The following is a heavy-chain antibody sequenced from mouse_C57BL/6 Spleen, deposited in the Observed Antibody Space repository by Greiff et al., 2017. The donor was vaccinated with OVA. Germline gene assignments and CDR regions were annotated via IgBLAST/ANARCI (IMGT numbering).Heavy chain of an antibody. Sequence: EVHLVESGPELVKPGASVKMSCKASGYTFTDYNMHWVKQSHGKSLEWIGYINPNNGGTSYNQKFKGKATLTVNKSSSTAYMELRSLTSEDSAVYYCSTMITLYAMDYWGQGTSVTVSS. CDR1: GYTFTDYN. D-gene: IGHD2-4*01. CDR2: INPNNGGT. J-gene: IGHJ4*01. V-gene: IGHV1-22*01. CDR3: STMITLYAMDY.